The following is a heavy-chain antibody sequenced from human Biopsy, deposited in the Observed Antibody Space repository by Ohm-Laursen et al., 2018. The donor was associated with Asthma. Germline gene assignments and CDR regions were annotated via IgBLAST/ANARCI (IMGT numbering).Heavy chain of an antibody. CDR3: ARAVDYSHYYGIDV. Sequence: EASVKVSCKTSGCTFNSAGIIWVRQAPGQGLEWMGWISVYNGNTKVAQKLQDRVTMITDTSTSTAYMELRSLRSDDTAVYFCARAVDYSHYYGIDVWGQGTTVTVS. D-gene: IGHD3-10*01. V-gene: IGHV1-18*01. J-gene: IGHJ6*02. CDR2: ISVYNGNT. CDR1: GCTFNSAG.